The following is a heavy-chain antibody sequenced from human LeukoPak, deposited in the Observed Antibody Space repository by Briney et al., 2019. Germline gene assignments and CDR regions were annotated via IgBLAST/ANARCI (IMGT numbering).Heavy chain of an antibody. J-gene: IGHJ4*02. V-gene: IGHV3-7*01. Sequence: GGSLRLSCAASGFTFNSRWMGWVRRAPGKGLEWVANINEDGSDKYHMESVKGRFTISRDNAKNSLYLQMNSLRAEDTAVYYCARDGREATVTTIDYWGQGTLVTVSS. D-gene: IGHD4-17*01. CDR1: GFTFNSRW. CDR2: INEDGSDK. CDR3: ARDGREATVTTIDY.